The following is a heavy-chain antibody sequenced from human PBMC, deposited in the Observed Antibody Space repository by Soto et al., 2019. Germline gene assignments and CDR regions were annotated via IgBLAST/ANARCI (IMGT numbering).Heavy chain of an antibody. D-gene: IGHD5-12*01. Sequence: EVQLVESGGGLVQPGGSLRLSCAASGFTFRNYWMSWVRQAPGKGLEWVANIKQDGTEKNYVDSVRGRFTISRDNAKNSLDLQMNSLTAEDTAVYYCGSVAIRGQGTLVTVSS. J-gene: IGHJ4*02. CDR2: IKQDGTEK. CDR1: GFTFRNYW. V-gene: IGHV3-7*01. CDR3: GSVAI.